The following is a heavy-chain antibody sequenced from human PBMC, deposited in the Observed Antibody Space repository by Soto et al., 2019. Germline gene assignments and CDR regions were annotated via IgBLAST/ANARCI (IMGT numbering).Heavy chain of an antibody. D-gene: IGHD6-13*01. CDR2: TYYGESS. CDR3: VRVAGSASWYETYS. J-gene: IGHJ4*02. Sequence: PSETLSLTCTVSGGSISSGGYYWGWIRQHPGKGLEWLGTTYYGESSYYNPYLRSRITILLDASTNQLSHKLSSVTAADPAVYFRVRVAGSASWYETYSWGQGILVTVSS. V-gene: IGHV4-39*07. CDR1: GGSISSGGYY.